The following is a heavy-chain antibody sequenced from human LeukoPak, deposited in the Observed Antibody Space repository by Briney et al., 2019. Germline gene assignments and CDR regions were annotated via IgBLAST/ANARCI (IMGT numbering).Heavy chain of an antibody. J-gene: IGHJ6*02. D-gene: IGHD1-7*01. V-gene: IGHV1-69*04. CDR2: IIPILGIA. CDR1: GYTFTSYA. Sequence: GASVKVSCKASGYTFTSYAISWVRQAPGQGLEWMGRIIPILGIANYAQKFQGRVTITADKSTSTAYMELSSLRSEDTAVYYCARKLQSYYYYGMDVWGQGTTVTVSS. CDR3: ARKLQSYYYYGMDV.